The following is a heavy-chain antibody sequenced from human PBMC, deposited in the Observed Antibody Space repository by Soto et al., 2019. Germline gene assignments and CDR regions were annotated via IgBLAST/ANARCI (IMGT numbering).Heavy chain of an antibody. CDR1: GDSVSSNSAA. V-gene: IGHV6-1*01. D-gene: IGHD1-26*01. Sequence: SQTLSLTCAISGDSVSSNSAAWNLSMQSPSRGLEWLGRTYYRSKWYNDYAVSVKSRITINPDTSKNQFSLQLNSVTPEDTAVYYCARDKGSIVGATMFDYWGQGTLVTVSS. J-gene: IGHJ4*02. CDR3: ARDKGSIVGATMFDY. CDR2: TYYRSKWYN.